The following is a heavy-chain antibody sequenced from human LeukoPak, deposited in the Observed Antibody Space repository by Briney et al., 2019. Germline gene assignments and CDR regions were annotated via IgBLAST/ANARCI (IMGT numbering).Heavy chain of an antibody. CDR2: IKGDGTEK. CDR1: GFTFNTYW. CDR3: SRLSAMLRGPEAFYCFEY. D-gene: IGHD3-10*01. Sequence: GGSLRLSCTASGFTFNTYWMSWVRQAPGRGLEWVANIKGDGTEKYYVDSVKGRFTISRDNAKNSLFLHMNNVRAEDTAVYYCSRLSAMLRGPEAFYCFEYWGQGALVTVSS. V-gene: IGHV3-7*01. J-gene: IGHJ4*02.